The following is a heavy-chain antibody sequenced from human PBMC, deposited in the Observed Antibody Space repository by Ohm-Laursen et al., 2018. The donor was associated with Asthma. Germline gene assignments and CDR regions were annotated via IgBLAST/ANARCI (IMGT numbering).Heavy chain of an antibody. J-gene: IGHJ4*02. D-gene: IGHD3-10*01. CDR2: ISASAGTM. CDR3: ARARSRNVVQGVIGY. CDR1: GITFSDSY. V-gene: IGHV3-11*04. Sequence: SLRLSCAASGITFSDSYMTWIRQAPGKGLEWISYISASAGTMYYADSVKGRFTISRDNAKNILYLQMNGLRPEDTAVYYCARARSRNVVQGVIGYWGQGTLVTVSS.